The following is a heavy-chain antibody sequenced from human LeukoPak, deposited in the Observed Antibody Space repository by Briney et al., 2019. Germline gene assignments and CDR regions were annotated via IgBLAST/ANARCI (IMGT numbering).Heavy chain of an antibody. V-gene: IGHV3-7*04. Sequence: PGGSLRLSCAASGFTFSGYWMSWVRQAPGKGLEWVGNIKQDGSAKYYVDSVKGRFTISRDNAKNSLYLQMNSLRAEDTAVYYCARGDYYDTSGFFIDAFDIWGQGTMVTVSS. CDR2: IKQDGSAK. CDR3: ARGDYYDTSGFFIDAFDI. CDR1: GFTFSGYW. J-gene: IGHJ3*02. D-gene: IGHD3-22*01.